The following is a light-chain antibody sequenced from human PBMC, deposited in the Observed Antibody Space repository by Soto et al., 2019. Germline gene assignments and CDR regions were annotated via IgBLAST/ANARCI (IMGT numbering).Light chain of an antibody. CDR2: EVS. Sequence: QSALTQPASVSGSPGQSITISCTGTSSDVGSYNYVSWYQLHPGKAPKLMIYEVSNRPSGVSNRFSGSKSGDTASLTISGLQAADEADYYCSSYTSSSTYVFGTGTKVTVL. J-gene: IGLJ1*01. CDR3: SSYTSSSTYV. CDR1: SSDVGSYNY. V-gene: IGLV2-14*01.